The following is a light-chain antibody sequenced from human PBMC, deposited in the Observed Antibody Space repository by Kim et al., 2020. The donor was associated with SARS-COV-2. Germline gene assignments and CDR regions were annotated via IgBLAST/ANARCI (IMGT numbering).Light chain of an antibody. V-gene: IGKV3-15*01. Sequence: CPREGVTLSRRAPQNVGNNLAWYQLKPGQAPRLLIYRASIRATGIPDNFSGSGSGAEFSLTISSLQSEDFAEYYCQQYENWPPITFGQGTRLEIK. CDR1: QNVGNN. CDR2: RAS. J-gene: IGKJ5*01. CDR3: QQYENWPPIT.